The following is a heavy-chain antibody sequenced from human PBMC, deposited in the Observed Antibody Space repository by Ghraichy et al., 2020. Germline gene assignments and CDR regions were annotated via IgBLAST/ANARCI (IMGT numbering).Heavy chain of an antibody. Sequence: SETLSLTCTVSGGSISSYYWSWIRQPPGEGLEWIGYIYYSGSTNYNPSLKSRVTISVDTSKNQFSLKLSSVTAADTAVYYCAGGFGESPYDYWGQGTLVTVSS. V-gene: IGHV4-59*08. CDR3: AGGFGESPYDY. CDR1: GGSISSYY. CDR2: IYYSGST. J-gene: IGHJ4*02. D-gene: IGHD3-10*01.